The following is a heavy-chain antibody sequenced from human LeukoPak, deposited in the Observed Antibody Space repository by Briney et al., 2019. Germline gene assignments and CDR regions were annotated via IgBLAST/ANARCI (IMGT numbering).Heavy chain of an antibody. CDR2: IYGSGDST. Sequence: PGGSLRLSRAASGFTLSSHAMSWVRPAPGKGLAWVSAIYGSGDSTYYADSVKGRFTISRDDATNTLYLQMSSLIAEDTAVYYCAKDRVGYCSCGSCDSEAYWFDPWGQGTLVTVSS. J-gene: IGHJ5*02. D-gene: IGHD2-15*01. CDR1: GFTLSSHA. V-gene: IGHV3-23*01. CDR3: AKDRVGYCSCGSCDSEAYWFDP.